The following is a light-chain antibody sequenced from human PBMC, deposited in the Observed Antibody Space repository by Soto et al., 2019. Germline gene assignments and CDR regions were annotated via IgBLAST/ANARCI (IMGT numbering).Light chain of an antibody. V-gene: IGKV3-20*01. Sequence: EIVLTQSPGTLSLSPGERATLSCRASQSVSSSYLGWYQQKPGQAPRLLIYGASGRATGIPDRFSGSGSGTDFTLTISSLQSEDFAVYYCQQYNNWPRTFGQGTKVEIK. CDR1: QSVSSSY. CDR3: QQYNNWPRT. CDR2: GAS. J-gene: IGKJ1*01.